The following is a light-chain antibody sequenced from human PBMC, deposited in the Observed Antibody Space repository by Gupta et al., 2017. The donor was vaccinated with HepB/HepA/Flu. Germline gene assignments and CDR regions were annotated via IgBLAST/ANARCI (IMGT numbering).Light chain of an antibody. CDR1: SSYVGGYKY. CDR3: RSYAGNNKDV. Sequence: SAPTPPPPAFGSLGQSVTISGTGTSSYVGGYKYVSWYQQDPGKAPKLLIYEVSERPAWVPARCSASRSGNTASLTVSGLQAEDESYYYCRSYAGNNKDVFGSGTKVTVL. CDR2: EVS. J-gene: IGLJ1*01. V-gene: IGLV2-8*01.